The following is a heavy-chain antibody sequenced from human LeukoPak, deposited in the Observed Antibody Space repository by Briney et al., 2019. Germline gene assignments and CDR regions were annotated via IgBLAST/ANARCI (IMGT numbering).Heavy chain of an antibody. Sequence: SETLSLTCTVSGGSITSNYWTWIRQPPGKGLEWIGYIYYSGSTNYNPSLKSRVTISVDTSKNQFSLKLNSVTAADTAVYYCARVRSTSCFDYWGQGTMVTVSS. V-gene: IGHV4-59*01. CDR1: GGSITSNY. J-gene: IGHJ4*02. CDR3: ARVRSTSCFDY. D-gene: IGHD2-2*01. CDR2: IYYSGST.